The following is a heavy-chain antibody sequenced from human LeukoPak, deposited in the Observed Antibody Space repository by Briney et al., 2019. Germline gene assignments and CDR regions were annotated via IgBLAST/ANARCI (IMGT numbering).Heavy chain of an antibody. Sequence: TLSLTCTVSGGSISSGSYYWSWIRQPAGKGLEWIGRIYTSGSTNYNPSLKSRVTISVDTSKNQFSLKLSSVTAADTAVYYCARGEWELHHWGQGTLVTVSS. CDR2: IYTSGST. CDR1: GGSISSGSYY. D-gene: IGHD1-26*01. V-gene: IGHV4-61*02. J-gene: IGHJ4*02. CDR3: ARGEWELHH.